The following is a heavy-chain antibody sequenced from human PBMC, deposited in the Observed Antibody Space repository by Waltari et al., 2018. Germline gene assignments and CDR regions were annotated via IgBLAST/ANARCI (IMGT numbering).Heavy chain of an antibody. CDR1: GFSFRRYW. J-gene: IGHJ4*02. CDR3: VRDFAARTTDY. V-gene: IGHV3-7*03. Sequence: EVQLVESGGGWVQPGGSLRLSCVVSGFSFRRYWIGWVRQPQGKGLEWVGNIKPDGSEKYHVDSVKGRFTISRDNAKNSLYLQMNSLRVEDTAVYYCVRDFAARTTDYWGQGTLVTVSS. CDR2: IKPDGSEK.